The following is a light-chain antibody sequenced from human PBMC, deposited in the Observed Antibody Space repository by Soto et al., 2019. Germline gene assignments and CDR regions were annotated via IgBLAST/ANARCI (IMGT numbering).Light chain of an antibody. CDR1: QSVASD. CDR3: QQYNYWPQT. Sequence: EIVMTQSPATLSVSPGERATLSCRANQSVASDFAWYQQKPGQAPPLLIYDASIRASGVPARFSCRGSGKVCILTINSLQFEDFVVYYCQQYNYWPQTFGRGTKVEI. CDR2: DAS. V-gene: IGKV3-15*01. J-gene: IGKJ1*01.